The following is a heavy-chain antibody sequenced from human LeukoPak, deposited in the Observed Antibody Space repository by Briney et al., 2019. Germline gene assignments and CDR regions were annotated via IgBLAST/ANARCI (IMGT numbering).Heavy chain of an antibody. V-gene: IGHV4-59*12. CDR1: GFTFSSY. J-gene: IGHJ5*02. Sequence: GSLRLSCAASGFTFSSYWSWIRQPPGKGLEWIGYIYYSGSTNYNPSLKSRVTISVDTSKNQFSLKLSSVTAADTAVYYCARDLGSQMATISDWFDPWGQGTLVTVAS. D-gene: IGHD5-24*01. CDR3: ARDLGSQMATISDWFDP. CDR2: IYYSGST.